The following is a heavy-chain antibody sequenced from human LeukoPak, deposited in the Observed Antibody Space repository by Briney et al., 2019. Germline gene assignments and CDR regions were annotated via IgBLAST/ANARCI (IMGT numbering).Heavy chain of an antibody. D-gene: IGHD5-24*01. V-gene: IGHV1-69*05. Sequence: ASVKVSCKASGGTFSSYAISWVRQAPGQGLEWMGRIIPIFGTANYAQKFQGRVTITTDESTSTAYMELSSLRSEDTAVYYCARSLEMATIYDYWGQGTLVTVSS. CDR2: IIPIFGTA. CDR1: GGTFSSYA. J-gene: IGHJ4*02. CDR3: ARSLEMATIYDY.